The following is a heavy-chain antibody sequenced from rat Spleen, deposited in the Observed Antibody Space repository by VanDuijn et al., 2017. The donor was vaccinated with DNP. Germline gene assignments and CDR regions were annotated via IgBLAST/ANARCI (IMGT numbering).Heavy chain of an antibody. J-gene: IGHJ2*01. Sequence: VQLVESGGGLVQPGRSLKLSCAASGFTFSDYYMAWVRQAPTKGLEWVAYIKTGGGSTYYPDSVKGRFTISRDNAENTVYLQMSKLGSEDTGIYYCARYSLIKRMWDYWGQGVTVTVSS. V-gene: IGHV5-25*01. CDR1: GFTFSDYY. CDR3: ARYSLIKRMWDY. D-gene: IGHD1-2*01. CDR2: IKTGGGST.